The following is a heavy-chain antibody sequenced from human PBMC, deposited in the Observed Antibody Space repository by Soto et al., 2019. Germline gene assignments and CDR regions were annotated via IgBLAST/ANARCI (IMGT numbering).Heavy chain of an antibody. V-gene: IGHV4-59*01. J-gene: IGHJ6*03. Sequence: PSETLSLTCTVSGGSISSYYWSWIRQPPGKGLEWIGYIYYSGSTNYNPSLKSRVTISVDTSKNQFSLKLSSVTAADTAVYYCARVVVVVVAAPHYYMDVWGKGTTVTVSS. CDR2: IYYSGST. D-gene: IGHD2-15*01. CDR3: ARVVVVVVAAPHYYMDV. CDR1: GGSISSYY.